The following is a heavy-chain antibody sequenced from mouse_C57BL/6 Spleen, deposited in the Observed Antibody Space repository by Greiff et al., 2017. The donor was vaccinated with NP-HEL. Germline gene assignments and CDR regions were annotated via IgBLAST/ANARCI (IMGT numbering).Heavy chain of an antibody. CDR2: IDPEDGDT. D-gene: IGHD1-1*01. V-gene: IGHV14-1*01. Sequence: VQLQQSGAELVRPGASVKLSCTASGFNIKDYYMHWVKQRPEQGLEWIGRIDPEDGDTEYAPKFQGKATMTADTSSNTAYLQLSSLTSEDTAVYYCTLITTVVATRYAMDYWGQGTSVTVSS. CDR1: GFNIKDYY. J-gene: IGHJ4*01. CDR3: TLITTVVATRYAMDY.